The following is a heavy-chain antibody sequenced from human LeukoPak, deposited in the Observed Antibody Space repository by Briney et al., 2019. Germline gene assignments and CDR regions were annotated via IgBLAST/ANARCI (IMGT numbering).Heavy chain of an antibody. CDR2: ISYDGSNK. CDR1: GFTFSGYG. Sequence: GGSLRLSCAASGFTFSGYGMHWVRQAPGKGLEWVAVISYDGSNKYYADSVKGRFTISRDNSKNTLYLQMNSLRAEDTAVYYCAKGLDYYGSGSYYYFYGMDVWGQGTTVTVSS. V-gene: IGHV3-30*18. D-gene: IGHD3-10*01. CDR3: AKGLDYYGSGSYYYFYGMDV. J-gene: IGHJ6*02.